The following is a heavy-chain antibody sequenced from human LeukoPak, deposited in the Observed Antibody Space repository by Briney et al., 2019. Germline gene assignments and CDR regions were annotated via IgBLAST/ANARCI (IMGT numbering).Heavy chain of an antibody. D-gene: IGHD3-22*01. CDR3: SRSDGIVVVTEFDY. Sequence: ASVKVSCKASGYTFTSYGISWVRQAPGQGLEWMGWISAYNGNTNYAQKLQGRVTMTTDTSTSTAYMELRSLRSDDTAVYYCSRSDGIVVVTEFDYWGQGTLVTVSS. J-gene: IGHJ4*02. CDR1: GYTFTSYG. V-gene: IGHV1-18*01. CDR2: ISAYNGNT.